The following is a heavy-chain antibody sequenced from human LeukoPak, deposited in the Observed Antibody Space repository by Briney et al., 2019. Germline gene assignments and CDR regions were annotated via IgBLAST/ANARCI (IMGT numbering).Heavy chain of an antibody. V-gene: IGHV1-2*02. J-gene: IGHJ4*02. Sequence: ASVKVSCKASGYTFTSYYMHWVRQAPGQGLEWMGWINPNSGGTNYAQKFQGRVTMTRDTSISTAYMELSRLRSDDTAVYYCARSGYCTSASCYTPFDYWGQGTLVTVSS. CDR3: ARSGYCTSASCYTPFDY. D-gene: IGHD2-2*02. CDR1: GYTFTSYY. CDR2: INPNSGGT.